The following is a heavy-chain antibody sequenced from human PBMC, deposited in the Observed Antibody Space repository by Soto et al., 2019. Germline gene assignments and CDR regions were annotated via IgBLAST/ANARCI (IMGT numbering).Heavy chain of an antibody. CDR2: IIPIIGTA. D-gene: IGHD6-13*01. CDR1: GGTFNNYP. V-gene: IGHV1-69*01. Sequence: QVLLVQSGAEVKKPGSSVKVSCKAFGGTFNNYPVTWVRQGPGQGLEWMGGIIPIIGTANYAQKFQGRVTITADASTTTAYLELTSLRSEDTAVYYCASSYGTSWYGDYWGQGTLVTVSS. CDR3: ASSYGTSWYGDY. J-gene: IGHJ4*02.